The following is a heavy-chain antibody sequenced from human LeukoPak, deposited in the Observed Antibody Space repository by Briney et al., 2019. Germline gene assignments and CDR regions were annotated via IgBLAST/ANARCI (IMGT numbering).Heavy chain of an antibody. D-gene: IGHD6-19*01. CDR2: IGISDDT. CDR3: ARGGIQVSGIDEIDY. Sequence: GGSLRLSCAASGFTFDDYAMHWVRQAPGKGLEWVSAIGISDDTYYQGSVKGRFTISRENAKNSLYLQMNSLTAGDTAVYYCARGGIQVSGIDEIDYWGQGTLVTVSS. V-gene: IGHV3-13*01. J-gene: IGHJ4*02. CDR1: GFTFDDYA.